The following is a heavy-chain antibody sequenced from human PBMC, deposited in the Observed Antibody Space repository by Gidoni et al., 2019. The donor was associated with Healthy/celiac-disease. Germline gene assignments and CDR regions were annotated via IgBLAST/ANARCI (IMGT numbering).Heavy chain of an antibody. Sequence: QVQLQESGPGLVKPSETLALTCTVSGDSISSYYWNWIRQPPGKGLEWIGSIYYSGNTNYNPSLKSRVTISVDTSKNQFSLKLPSVTAADTAVYYCARHFPTLPETTNIVVVPTALDAFDIWGQGTMVTVSS. J-gene: IGHJ3*02. CDR1: GDSISSYY. V-gene: IGHV4-59*01. CDR2: IYYSGNT. D-gene: IGHD2-2*01. CDR3: ARHFPTLPETTNIVVVPTALDAFDI.